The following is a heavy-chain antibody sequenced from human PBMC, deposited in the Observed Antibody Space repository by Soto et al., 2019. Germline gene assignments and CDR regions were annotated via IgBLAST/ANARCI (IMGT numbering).Heavy chain of an antibody. J-gene: IGHJ4*02. Sequence: GDSLKISCKGSGYSFAGYWITWVRQKPGKGLEWMGRIDPSDSQTYYSPSFRGHVTISATKSITTVFLQWSSLRASDTAMYYCARQIYDSDTGPNFQYYFDSWGQGTPVTVSS. V-gene: IGHV5-10-1*01. CDR3: ARQIYDSDTGPNFQYYFDS. CDR1: GYSFAGYW. D-gene: IGHD3-22*01. CDR2: IDPSDSQT.